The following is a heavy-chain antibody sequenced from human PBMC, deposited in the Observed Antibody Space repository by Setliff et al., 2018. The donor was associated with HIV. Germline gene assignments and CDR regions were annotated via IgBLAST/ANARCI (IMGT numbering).Heavy chain of an antibody. J-gene: IGHJ5*02. CDR3: AKLTRLKASFPTDYLDP. V-gene: IGHV3-66*02. D-gene: IGHD4-17*01. CDR2: LYPGGSA. Sequence: GGSLRLSCAASGFTFSNAWMTWVRQSPGKGLEWVSTLYPGGSAYYADSIKGRFTISRENAKNTLYLQMDSLRSEDTAVYFCAKLTRLKASFPTDYLDPWGQGILVTVSS. CDR1: GFTFSNAW.